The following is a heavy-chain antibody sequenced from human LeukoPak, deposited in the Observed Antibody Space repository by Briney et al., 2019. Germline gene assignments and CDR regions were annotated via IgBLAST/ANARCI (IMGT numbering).Heavy chain of an antibody. CDR1: GFTFSSYS. Sequence: GGSLRLSCAASGFTFSSYSMNWVRQAPGKGLEWVSYISSSSSTIKYADSVKGRFTISRDNAKNSLYLQMNSLRAEDTAVYYCANGIKLATTVHWGQGTLVTVSS. CDR3: ANGIKLATTVH. V-gene: IGHV3-48*04. CDR2: ISSSSSTI. D-gene: IGHD1-14*01. J-gene: IGHJ4*02.